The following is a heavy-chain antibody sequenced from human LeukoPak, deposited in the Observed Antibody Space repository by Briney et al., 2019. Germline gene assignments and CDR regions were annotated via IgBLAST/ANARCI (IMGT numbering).Heavy chain of an antibody. J-gene: IGHJ6*02. CDR3: AKSLELRGYYYFYYGMDV. CDR2: ISGTGDKT. CDR1: GFSFNFFA. V-gene: IGHV3-23*01. D-gene: IGHD1-7*01. Sequence: GGSLRLSCAASGFSFNFFAMSWVRQAPGKGLAWVSAISGTGDKTYYADSVKGRFTISRDNSKNTLYLQMSSLTAEDTAVYYCAKSLELRGYYYFYYGMDVWGQGTAVTVSS.